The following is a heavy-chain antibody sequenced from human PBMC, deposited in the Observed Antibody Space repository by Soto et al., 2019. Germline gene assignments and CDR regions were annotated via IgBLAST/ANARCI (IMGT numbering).Heavy chain of an antibody. Sequence: GGSLRLSCVASGFTFSSYGMNWVRQAPEKGLEWVSYISSGRVTTNYADSVKGRFTISRDNAKSSLYLQLNSLRDDDTAVYYCARGGAARPDYWGQGALVTVSS. CDR1: GFTFSSYG. CDR3: ARGGAARPDY. D-gene: IGHD2-15*01. J-gene: IGHJ4*02. CDR2: ISSGRVTT. V-gene: IGHV3-48*02.